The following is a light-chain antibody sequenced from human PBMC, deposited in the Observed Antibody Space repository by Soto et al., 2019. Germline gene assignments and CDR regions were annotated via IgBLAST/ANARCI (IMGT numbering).Light chain of an antibody. CDR3: SSYTSSNTLEV. J-gene: IGLJ1*01. CDR2: EVS. V-gene: IGLV2-14*01. CDR1: SSDVGGSNY. Sequence: QSALIQPASVSGSPGQSITISCTGTSSDVGGSNYVSWYQHHPHRAPKLLIYEVSYRPSGVSSRFSGSKSGNTASLTISGLQAEDDADYYCSSYTSSNTLEVFGVGTKLTVL.